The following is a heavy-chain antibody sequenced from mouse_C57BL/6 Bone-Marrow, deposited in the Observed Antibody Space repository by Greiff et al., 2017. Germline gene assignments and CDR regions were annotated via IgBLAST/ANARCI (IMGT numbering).Heavy chain of an antibody. CDR1: GFNIKDDY. V-gene: IGHV14-4*01. J-gene: IGHJ1*03. Sequence: EVQLQESGAELVRPGASVKLSCTASGFNIKDDYMHWVKQRPEQGLEWIGWIDPENGDTEYASKFQGKATITADTSSNTAYLQLSSLTSEDTAVYYCTEGGSSHWYFDVWGTGTTVTVSS. CDR2: IDPENGDT. D-gene: IGHD1-1*01. CDR3: TEGGSSHWYFDV.